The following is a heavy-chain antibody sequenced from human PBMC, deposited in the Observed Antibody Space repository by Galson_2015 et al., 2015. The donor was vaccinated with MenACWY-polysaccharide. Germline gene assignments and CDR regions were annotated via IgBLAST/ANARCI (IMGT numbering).Heavy chain of an antibody. Sequence: SLRLSCAASGFSFNNHWMNWVRQAPGKGLEWVASMNQDGSVKYFIDSVKGRFTISRDNAKNSLSLQMNRLRGDDTAVYYCARGGLPGAMDLWGQGTLVTVSS. CDR3: ARGGLPGAMDL. CDR2: MNQDGSVK. CDR1: GFSFNNHW. J-gene: IGHJ5*02. V-gene: IGHV3-7*01. D-gene: IGHD2-2*01.